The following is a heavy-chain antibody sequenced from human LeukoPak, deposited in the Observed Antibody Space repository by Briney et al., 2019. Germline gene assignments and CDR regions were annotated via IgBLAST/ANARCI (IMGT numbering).Heavy chain of an antibody. V-gene: IGHV4-34*01. D-gene: IGHD1-14*01. CDR1: GGSFSGYY. Sequence: SETLSLTCAVYGGSFSGYYWSWIRQPPGKGLEWIGEINHSGSTNYNPSLKSRVTISVDTSKNQFSLKLSSVTAADTAVYYCAREHHYHFDYWGQGTLVTVSS. CDR2: INHSGST. CDR3: AREHHYHFDY. J-gene: IGHJ4*02.